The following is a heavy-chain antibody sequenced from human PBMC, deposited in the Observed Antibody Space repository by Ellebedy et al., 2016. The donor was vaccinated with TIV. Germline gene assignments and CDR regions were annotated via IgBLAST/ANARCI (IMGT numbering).Heavy chain of an antibody. V-gene: IGHV1-69*13. Sequence: SVKVSXXASGGTFSSYAISWVRQAPGQGPEWMGGIIPIFGTANYAQKFQGRVTITADESTSTAYMELSSLRSEDTAVYYCARGKPAAVNYWGQGTLVTVSS. CDR1: GGTFSSYA. CDR3: ARGKPAAVNY. J-gene: IGHJ4*02. CDR2: IIPIFGTA. D-gene: IGHD6-13*01.